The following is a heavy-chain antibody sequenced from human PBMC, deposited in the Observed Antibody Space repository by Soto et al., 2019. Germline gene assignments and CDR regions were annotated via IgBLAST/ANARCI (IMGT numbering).Heavy chain of an antibody. CDR1: GGSFSGYY. Sequence: SETLSLTCAVYGGSFSGYYWSWIRQPPGKGLEWIGEINHSGSTNYNPSLKSRVTISVDTSKNQFSLKLSSVTAADTAVYYCARRISIFGVVIIHNWFGPWGQGTLVTVSS. D-gene: IGHD3-3*01. CDR3: ARRISIFGVVIIHNWFGP. J-gene: IGHJ5*02. CDR2: INHSGST. V-gene: IGHV4-34*01.